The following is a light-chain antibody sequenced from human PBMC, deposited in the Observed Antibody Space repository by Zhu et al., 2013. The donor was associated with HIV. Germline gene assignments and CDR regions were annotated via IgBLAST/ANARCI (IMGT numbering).Light chain of an antibody. J-gene: IGLJ3*02. V-gene: IGLV2-14*03. CDR2: GVS. CDR1: SNDIGSS. CDR3: SSYTVDNSPL. Sequence: QSALTQPASVSGVPGQTITISCTSTSNDIGSSVSWYRQYEARAPKLIIFGVSDRPSGTSFRLSGSKSGNTASMTISGLHADDEATYYCSSYTVDNSPLFGGGTKVTVL.